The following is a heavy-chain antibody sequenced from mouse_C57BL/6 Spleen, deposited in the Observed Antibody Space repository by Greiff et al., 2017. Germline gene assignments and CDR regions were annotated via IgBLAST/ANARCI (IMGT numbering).Heavy chain of an antibody. CDR2: IDPEDGET. CDR1: GFNIKDYY. V-gene: IGHV14-2*01. Sequence: EVQVVESGAELVKPGASVKLSCTASGFNIKDYYMHWVKQRTEQGLEWIGRIDPEDGETKYAPKFQGKATITADTSSNTAYLQLSSLTSEDTAVDYCAFYGDGGNYLDGWGQGTTLTVSS. D-gene: IGHD2-13*01. J-gene: IGHJ2*01. CDR3: AFYGDGGNYLDG.